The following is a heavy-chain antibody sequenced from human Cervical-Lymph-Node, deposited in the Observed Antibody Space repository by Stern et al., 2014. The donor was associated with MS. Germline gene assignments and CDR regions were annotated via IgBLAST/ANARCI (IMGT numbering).Heavy chain of an antibody. D-gene: IGHD1-14*01. CDR1: GDTFSNSA. CDR2: IIPIVGTA. CDR3: ARDSEIFFAMDV. V-gene: IGHV1-69*01. J-gene: IGHJ6*02. Sequence: VQLVESGADMKKPGSSVKVSCKASGDTFSNSAFSWVRQAPGQGLEWMGGIIPIVGTANYAQNFQGRVTMTADESPSTVYMELSSLRSDDTAVYYCARDSEIFFAMDVWGQGTSVTVSS.